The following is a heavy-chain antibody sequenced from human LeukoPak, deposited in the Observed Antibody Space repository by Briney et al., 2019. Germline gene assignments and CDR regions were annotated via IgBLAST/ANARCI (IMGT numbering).Heavy chain of an antibody. D-gene: IGHD3-10*01. V-gene: IGHV4-34*01. CDR3: ARDKKFITMVRGVIRDDAFDI. CDR1: GGSFSGYY. CDR2: IDHSGST. J-gene: IGHJ3*02. Sequence: SETLSLTCAVYGGSFSGYYWSWIRQPPGKGLEWIGEIDHSGSTNYNPSLKSRVTISVDTSKNQFSLELSSVTAADTAVYYCARDKKFITMVRGVIRDDAFDIWGQGTMVTVSS.